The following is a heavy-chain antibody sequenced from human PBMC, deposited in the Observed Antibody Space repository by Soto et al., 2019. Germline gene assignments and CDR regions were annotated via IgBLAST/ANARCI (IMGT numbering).Heavy chain of an antibody. J-gene: IGHJ5*02. Sequence: EVQLLESGGGLVQPGGSLRLSCAASGFTFSSYAMSWVRQAPGKGLEWVSAISGSGGSTYYADSVKGRFTISRDNSKNTLYLQMNSLRADDTAVYYCAKDHCSSTSCYAKWFDPWGQGTLVTVSS. D-gene: IGHD2-2*01. CDR1: GFTFSSYA. CDR3: AKDHCSSTSCYAKWFDP. CDR2: ISGSGGST. V-gene: IGHV3-23*01.